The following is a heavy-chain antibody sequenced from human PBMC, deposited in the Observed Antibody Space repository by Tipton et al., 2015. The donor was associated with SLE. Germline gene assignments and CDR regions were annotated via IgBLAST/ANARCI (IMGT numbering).Heavy chain of an antibody. Sequence: TLSLTYTVSGGSISFDYWSWIRQSAGKGLEWIGRFYTSGSTNYNPSLKSRVTISVDTSKNQFSLKLTSVTAADTAVFYCARDGGSHDAFDIWGQGTMVTVSS. CDR2: FYTSGST. CDR3: ARDGGSHDAFDI. V-gene: IGHV4-4*07. D-gene: IGHD3-16*01. J-gene: IGHJ3*02. CDR1: GGSISFDY.